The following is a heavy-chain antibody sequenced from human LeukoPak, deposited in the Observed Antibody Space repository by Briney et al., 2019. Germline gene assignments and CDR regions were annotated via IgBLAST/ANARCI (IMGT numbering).Heavy chain of an antibody. D-gene: IGHD3-10*01. CDR3: ARDQSSSGSYYDY. CDR2: ISSSGSTI. Sequence: PGGSLRLSCAASGFTFSDYYMSWIRQAPGKGLEWVSYISSSGSTIYYADSVKGRFTISRDNAKNSLYLQMNSLRPEDTAVYYCARDQSSSGSYYDYWGQGTLVTVSS. CDR1: GFTFSDYY. J-gene: IGHJ4*02. V-gene: IGHV3-11*01.